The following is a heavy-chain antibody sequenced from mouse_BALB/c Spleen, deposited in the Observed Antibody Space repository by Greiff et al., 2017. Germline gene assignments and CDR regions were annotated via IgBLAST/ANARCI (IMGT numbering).Heavy chain of an antibody. V-gene: IGHV5-12-1*01. D-gene: IGHD2-1*01. J-gene: IGHJ4*01. CDR3: ARHQGNHGYYAMDY. CDR2: ISSGGGST. CDR1: GFAFSSYD. Sequence: EVQVVESGGGLVKPGGSLKLSCAASGFAFSSYDMSWVRQTPEKRLEWVAYISSGGGSTYYPDTVKGRFTISRDNAKNTLYLQMSSLKSEDTAMYYCARHQGNHGYYAMDYWGQGTSVTVSS.